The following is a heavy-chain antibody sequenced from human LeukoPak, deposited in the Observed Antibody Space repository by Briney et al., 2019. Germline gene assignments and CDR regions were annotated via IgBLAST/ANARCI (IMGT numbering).Heavy chain of an antibody. CDR1: GDSVSSNSAS. CDR2: TYYRSKWYN. Sequence: SQTLSLTCAISGDSVSSNSASWNWIRQSPSRGLGWLGRTYYRSKWYNDYAVSVKSRITINPDTSKNQFSLPLNSVTPDDTAVYYCARDLRSSIKRYWFDPWGQGTLVTVSS. J-gene: IGHJ5*02. CDR3: ARDLRSSIKRYWFDP. D-gene: IGHD2-2*01. V-gene: IGHV6-1*01.